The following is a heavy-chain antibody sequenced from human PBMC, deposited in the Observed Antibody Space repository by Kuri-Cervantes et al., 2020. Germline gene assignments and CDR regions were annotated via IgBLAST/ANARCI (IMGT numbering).Heavy chain of an antibody. V-gene: IGHV3-9*01. D-gene: IGHD3-16*02. CDR1: GFTFDDYA. J-gene: IGHJ4*02. CDR3: ATSHRYIFDY. CDR2: INWNSNRI. Sequence: GGSLRLSCAASGFTFDDYAMHWVRQAPGKGLEWVSGINWNSNRIGYADSVKGRFTISRDNTKNSLYLQMNSLRAEDTAVYYCATSHRYIFDYWGQGTLVTVSS.